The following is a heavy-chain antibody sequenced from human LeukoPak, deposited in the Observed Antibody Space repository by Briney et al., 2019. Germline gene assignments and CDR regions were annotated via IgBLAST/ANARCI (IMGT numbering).Heavy chain of an antibody. V-gene: IGHV4-59*08. CDR1: GDSISSYY. Sequence: SETLSLTCTVSGDSISSYYWNWIRQPPGKGLEWIGYIYYSGSTNYNPSLKSRVTISVDTSKKQFSLKLTSVTAADTAVYYCASAVIRGVDYSHHWGQGTLVTVSS. CDR2: IYYSGST. D-gene: IGHD3-10*01. CDR3: ASAVIRGVDYSHH. J-gene: IGHJ1*01.